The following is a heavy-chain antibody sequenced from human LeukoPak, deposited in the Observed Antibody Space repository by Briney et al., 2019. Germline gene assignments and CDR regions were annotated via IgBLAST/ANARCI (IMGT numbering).Heavy chain of an antibody. D-gene: IGHD3-22*01. CDR2: IKLDGSEK. CDR1: GFTFGKYW. Sequence: GGSLRLSCVASGFTFGKYWMSWVRQAPGKGLEWVANIKLDGSEKNYVDSVKGRFTISRDNSKNTLYLQMNSLRAEDTAVYYCARDRTAYYYDSSGSGYFDYWGQGTLVTVSS. CDR3: ARDRTAYYYDSSGSGYFDY. V-gene: IGHV3-7*01. J-gene: IGHJ4*02.